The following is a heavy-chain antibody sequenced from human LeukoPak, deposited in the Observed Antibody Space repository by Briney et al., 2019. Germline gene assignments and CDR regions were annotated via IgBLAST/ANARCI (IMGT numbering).Heavy chain of an antibody. D-gene: IGHD3-22*01. CDR3: SSATSMTTITTDH. CDR2: ISYDEANT. Sequence: GGSLRLSCAASGFTFSSYWMSWVRQTPGKGLEWLAVISYDEANTYYADSVKGRFTISRDNSKNTVFLQMNSLRLEDTGVYYCSSATSMTTITTDHWGQGTLVTVSS. V-gene: IGHV3-30*03. CDR1: GFTFSSYW. J-gene: IGHJ4*02.